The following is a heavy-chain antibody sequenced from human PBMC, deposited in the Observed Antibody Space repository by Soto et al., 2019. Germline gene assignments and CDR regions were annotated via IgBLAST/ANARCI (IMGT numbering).Heavy chain of an antibody. CDR2: ISSSSSTI. D-gene: IGHD3-10*01. Sequence: GGSLRLSCAASGFTFSSYSMNWVRQAPGKGLEWVSYISSSSSTIYYADSVKGRFTISRDNAKNSLYLQMNSLRDEDTAVYYCARDYTMVRGWEYWYFDLWGRGTRVTVSS. CDR3: ARDYTMVRGWEYWYFDL. CDR1: GFTFSSYS. V-gene: IGHV3-48*02. J-gene: IGHJ2*01.